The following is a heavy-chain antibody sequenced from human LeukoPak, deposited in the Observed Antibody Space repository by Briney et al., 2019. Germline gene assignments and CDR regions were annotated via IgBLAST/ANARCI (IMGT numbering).Heavy chain of an antibody. J-gene: IGHJ4*02. CDR3: ARDGLELRSDY. D-gene: IGHD1-7*01. Sequence: GGSLRLSCAASGFTFSSYWMSWVRQAPGKGLEWVANIKQDGSEKYYVDSVEGRFTISRDNAKNSLYLQMNSLRAEDTAVYYCARDGLELRSDYWGQGTLVTVSS. V-gene: IGHV3-7*01. CDR1: GFTFSSYW. CDR2: IKQDGSEK.